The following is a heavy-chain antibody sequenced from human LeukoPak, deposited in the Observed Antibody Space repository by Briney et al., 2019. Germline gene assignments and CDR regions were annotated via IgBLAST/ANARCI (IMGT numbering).Heavy chain of an antibody. CDR3: ARGSAAIMGFDY. J-gene: IGHJ4*02. V-gene: IGHV4-34*01. CDR1: GGSFSAYY. CDR2: INHSGST. D-gene: IGHD2-2*01. Sequence: PSETLSLTCAVYGGSFSAYYWSWMRQPPGKGLEWIGEINHSGSTNYNPSLKSRVTISVDTSKNQFSLKLSSVTAADTAVYYCARGSAAIMGFDYWGQGTLVTVSS.